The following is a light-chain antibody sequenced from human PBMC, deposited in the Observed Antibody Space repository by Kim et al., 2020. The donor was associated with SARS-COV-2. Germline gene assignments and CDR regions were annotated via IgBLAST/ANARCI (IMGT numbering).Light chain of an antibody. CDR2: DAS. V-gene: IGKV3-11*01. J-gene: IGKJ4*01. CDR1: QSVSSY. Sequence: EIVLTQSPATLSLSPGERATLSCRASQSVSSYLAWYHQKPGQAPRLLIYDASNRATGIPARFSGSGSGTDFTLTISSLEPEDFAVYYCQQRSNWPPRLTFGGGTKLEI. CDR3: QQRSNWPPRLT.